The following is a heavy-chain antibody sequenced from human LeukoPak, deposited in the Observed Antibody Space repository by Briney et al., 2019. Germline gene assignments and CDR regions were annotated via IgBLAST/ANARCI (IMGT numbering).Heavy chain of an antibody. J-gene: IGHJ4*02. CDR3: ARDVVGSLDY. V-gene: IGHV3-7*01. CDR1: GFTFSTYW. Sequence: GGSLRLSCVASGFTFSTYWMAWVRQAPGKGLEWVANIKEDESAKHQADSVKGRFTIFRDNAQNSVYLQMSSLRGEDTAVYYCARDVVGSLDYWGQGTLVTVSS. CDR2: IKEDESAK. D-gene: IGHD1-26*01.